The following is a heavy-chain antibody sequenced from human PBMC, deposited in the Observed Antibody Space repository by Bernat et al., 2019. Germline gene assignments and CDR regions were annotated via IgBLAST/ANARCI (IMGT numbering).Heavy chain of an antibody. CDR1: GFTFSSYA. CDR3: ARESYSWDAFDI. Sequence: QVQLVESGGGVVQPGRSLRLSCAASGFTFSSYAMHWVRQAPGKGLEWVAVISYDGSNKYYADSVKGRFTISRDNSKNTLYLQMNSLRAEDTAVYYCARESYSWDAFDIWGQGTMVTVSS. J-gene: IGHJ3*02. D-gene: IGHD1-26*01. CDR2: ISYDGSNK. V-gene: IGHV3-30*01.